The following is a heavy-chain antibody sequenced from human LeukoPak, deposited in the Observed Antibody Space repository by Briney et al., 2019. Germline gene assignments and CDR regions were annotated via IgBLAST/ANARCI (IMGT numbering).Heavy chain of an antibody. CDR3: ARGDYYYYMDV. Sequence: GGSLRLSCAASRFTFSSYWMHWVRQAPGKGLVWVSRINSDGSSTSYADSVKGRFTISRDNAKNTLYLQMNSLRAEDTAVYYCARGDYYYYMDVWGKGTTVTVSS. CDR2: INSDGSST. CDR1: RFTFSSYW. V-gene: IGHV3-74*01. J-gene: IGHJ6*03.